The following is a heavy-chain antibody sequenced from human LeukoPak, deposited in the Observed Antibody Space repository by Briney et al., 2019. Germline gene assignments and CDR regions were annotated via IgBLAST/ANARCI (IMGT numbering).Heavy chain of an antibody. Sequence: PSETLSLTCAVYGGSFSGYYWSWIRQPPGKGLEWIGYIYYSGSTNYNPSLKSRVTISVDTSKNQFSLKLSSVTAADTAVYYCARGGVWFDPWGQGTLVTVSS. CDR1: GGSFSGYY. CDR3: ARGGVWFDP. J-gene: IGHJ5*02. V-gene: IGHV4-59*01. D-gene: IGHD2-8*01. CDR2: IYYSGST.